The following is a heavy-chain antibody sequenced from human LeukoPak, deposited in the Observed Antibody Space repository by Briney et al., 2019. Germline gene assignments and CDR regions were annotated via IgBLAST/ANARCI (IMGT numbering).Heavy chain of an antibody. CDR1: GTYW. CDR2: INSDGSWT. V-gene: IGHV3-74*01. J-gene: IGHJ4*02. D-gene: IGHD2/OR15-2a*01. CDR3: VTFYETY. Sequence: GGSLRLSCAASGTYWMHWVRQAPGKGPVWVSHINSDGSWTGYADSVKGRFTISKDNAKNMVSLQMNNLRAEDTAVYYCVTFYETYWGRGTLVTVSS.